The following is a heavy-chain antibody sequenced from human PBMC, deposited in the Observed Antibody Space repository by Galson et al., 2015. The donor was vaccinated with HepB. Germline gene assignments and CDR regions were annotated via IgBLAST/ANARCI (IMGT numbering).Heavy chain of an antibody. Sequence: SLRLSCAASGFTFDDYAMHWVRQAPGKGLEWVSGISWNSGSIGYADSVKGRFTIPRDNAKNSLYLQMNSLRAEDTALYYCAKDHGGAFDIWGQGTMVTVSS. V-gene: IGHV3-9*01. J-gene: IGHJ3*02. CDR2: ISWNSGSI. CDR3: AKDHGGAFDI. D-gene: IGHD3-16*01. CDR1: GFTFDDYA.